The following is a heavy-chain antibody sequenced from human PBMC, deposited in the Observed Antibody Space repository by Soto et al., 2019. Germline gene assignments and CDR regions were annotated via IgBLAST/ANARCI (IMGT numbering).Heavy chain of an antibody. V-gene: IGHV1-2*02. CDR3: TRASAVAGGSSNSLPNDY. Sequence: QVQLVQSGAEVKKPGASVKVSCKASGYTFTDYYMHWVRQAPGQGLEWMGWINPSSGATSYAQNFQGRVTMTRDTSISTFYMELSRLSSDDTAINYCTRASAVAGGSSNSLPNDYWGQGTLVTVSS. CDR2: INPSSGAT. J-gene: IGHJ4*02. CDR1: GYTFTDYY. D-gene: IGHD6-19*01.